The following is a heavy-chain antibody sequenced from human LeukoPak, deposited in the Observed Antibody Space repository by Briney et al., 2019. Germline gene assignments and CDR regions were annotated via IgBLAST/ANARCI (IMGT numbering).Heavy chain of an antibody. D-gene: IGHD5-12*01. V-gene: IGHV1-2*02. CDR2: INPNSGGT. Sequence: ASVKVSCKASGYTFTGYYMHWVRQAPGQGLEWMGWINPNSGGTNYAQKFQGRVTMTRDTSISTAYMELSRLRSDDTAVCYCARGPDIVATMEYFDYWGQGTLVTVSS. CDR3: ARGPDIVATMEYFDY. CDR1: GYTFTGYY. J-gene: IGHJ4*02.